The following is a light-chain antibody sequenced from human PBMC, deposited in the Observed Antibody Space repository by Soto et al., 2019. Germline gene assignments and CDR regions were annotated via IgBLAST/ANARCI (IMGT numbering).Light chain of an antibody. CDR3: SSYTSSNTV. J-gene: IGLJ2*01. CDR1: SSDVGGYNY. Sequence: QSVLTQPASVSGSPGQSITISCTGTSSDVGGYNYVSWYQQQPGKAPKLMIYDVSNRPSGVSNRFSGSKSGNTASLTISGLQAEDEADYYCSSYTSSNTVFGGGTKLTVL. CDR2: DVS. V-gene: IGLV2-14*01.